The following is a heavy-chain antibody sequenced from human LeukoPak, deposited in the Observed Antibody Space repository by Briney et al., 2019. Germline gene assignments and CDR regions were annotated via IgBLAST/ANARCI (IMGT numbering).Heavy chain of an antibody. D-gene: IGHD3-3*01. CDR2: IYYSGST. CDR1: GGAISSYY. V-gene: IGHV4-59*01. J-gene: IGHJ4*01. Sequence: SETLSLTCTVSGGAISSYYWSWIRQPPGKGLEWIGDIYYSGSTNYNPSLKSRVTISVDTSKNQFSLKPSSVTAADTAVSYCARESITPSCYSDYSRQGTLVTASS. CDR3: ARESITPSCYSDY.